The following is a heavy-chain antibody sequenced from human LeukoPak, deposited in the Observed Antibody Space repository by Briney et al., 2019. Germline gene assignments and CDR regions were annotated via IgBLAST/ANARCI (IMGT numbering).Heavy chain of an antibody. CDR2: ISSSGSYI. J-gene: IGHJ3*02. D-gene: IGHD6-13*01. V-gene: IGHV3-48*03. CDR3: ARDPGYSSTGVDAFDI. Sequence: GGSLRLSCAASGFIFSIYEMDWVRQAPGKGLEWVSYISSSGSYIQYAESVKGRFTISRDNAEKSLFLQMNSLRDEDTAVYYCARDPGYSSTGVDAFDIWGRGTMVTVSS. CDR1: GFIFSIYE.